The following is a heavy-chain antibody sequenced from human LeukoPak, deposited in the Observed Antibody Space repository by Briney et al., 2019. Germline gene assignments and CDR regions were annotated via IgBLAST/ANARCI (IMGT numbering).Heavy chain of an antibody. J-gene: IGHJ4*02. D-gene: IGHD5-24*01. CDR3: ARPRWLQFGPHDS. CDR2: IKQDESEK. Sequence: PGGSLRLSCAASGFTFSDYYMTWVRQAPGKGLEWVANIKQDESEKYYVDSVKGRFTISRDNAKNTLYLQMNSLRGEDTAVYYCARPRWLQFGPHDSWGQGTLVTVSS. CDR1: GFTFSDYY. V-gene: IGHV3-7*01.